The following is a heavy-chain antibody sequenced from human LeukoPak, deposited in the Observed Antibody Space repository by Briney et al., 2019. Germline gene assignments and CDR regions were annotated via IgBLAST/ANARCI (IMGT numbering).Heavy chain of an antibody. CDR1: GGSISSSNW. J-gene: IGHJ4*02. CDR3: ARGRWFGNDYYFDY. D-gene: IGHD3-10*01. V-gene: IGHV4-4*01. CDR2: IYHSGST. Sequence: PSGTLSLTCAVSGGSISSSNWWSWVRQPPGKGLEWIGEIYHSGSTNYNPSLKSRVTISVDTSKNQFSLKLSSVTAADTAVYCCARGRWFGNDYYFDYWGQGTLVTVSS.